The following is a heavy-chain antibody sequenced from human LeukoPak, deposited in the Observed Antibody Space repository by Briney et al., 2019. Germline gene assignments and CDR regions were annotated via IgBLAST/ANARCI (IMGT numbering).Heavy chain of an antibody. CDR2: IYSGGST. CDR3: ARDAYYYDSSRDY. D-gene: IGHD3-22*01. Sequence: PGGSLRLSCAASGFTFSSYWMSWVRQAPGKGLEWVSVIYSGGSTYYADSVKGRFTISRDNSKNTLYLQMNSLRAEDTAVYYCARDAYYYDSSRDYWGQGTLVTVSS. V-gene: IGHV3-53*01. CDR1: GFTFSSYW. J-gene: IGHJ4*02.